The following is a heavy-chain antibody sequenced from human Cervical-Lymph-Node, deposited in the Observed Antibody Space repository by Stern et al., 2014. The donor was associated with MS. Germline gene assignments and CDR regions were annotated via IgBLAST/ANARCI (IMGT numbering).Heavy chain of an antibody. D-gene: IGHD4-17*01. CDR2: IIPILDTP. CDR3: ASPSTVTVGAMDV. Sequence: VQLVESGAEVKKPGASVKVSCKASGGTFSSYAINWVRQAPGQGLEWMGWIIPILDTPNYAQNFQGRVTITADDSTSTAYMELSCLRSEDTAVYYCASPSTVTVGAMDVWGQGTTVTVSS. CDR1: GGTFSSYA. J-gene: IGHJ6*02. V-gene: IGHV1-69*01.